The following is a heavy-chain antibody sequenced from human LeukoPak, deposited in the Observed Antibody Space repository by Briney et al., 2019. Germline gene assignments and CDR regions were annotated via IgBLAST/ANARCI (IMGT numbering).Heavy chain of an antibody. V-gene: IGHV4-39*07. CDR3: AKGAGGFSYYNWFDP. Sequence: SETLSLTCTVSGGSISTSSYYWGWVRQPPGKGLEWIGSIYYSGTTHYSPSLESRVTISVDTSKNQFSLKLASVTAADTAIYYCAKGAGGFSYYNWFDPWGQGTLVTVSS. CDR2: IYYSGTT. J-gene: IGHJ5*02. CDR1: GGSISTSSYY. D-gene: IGHD5-18*01.